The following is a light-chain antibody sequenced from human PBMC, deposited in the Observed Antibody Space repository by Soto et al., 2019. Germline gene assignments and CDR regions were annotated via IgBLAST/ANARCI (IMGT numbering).Light chain of an antibody. CDR2: DAS. J-gene: IGKJ1*01. CDR1: QSISSNY. V-gene: IGKV3-20*01. Sequence: EIALTQSPGTISLSPGERATLSRRASQSISSNYLTWYHQRTGQAPRLLIYDASRRATGIPDRFSGSGSGTDVSLTISRLEPEEFAGYYCQHYDSARWTFGLGTKWRS. CDR3: QHYDSARWT.